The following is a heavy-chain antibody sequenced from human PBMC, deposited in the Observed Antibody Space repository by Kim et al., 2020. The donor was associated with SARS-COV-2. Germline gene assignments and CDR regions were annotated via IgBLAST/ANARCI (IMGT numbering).Heavy chain of an antibody. J-gene: IGHJ4*02. Sequence: YADSVKGRFTISRDNSKNTLYLQMNSLRAEDTAVYYCARVTSGWYAPFDYWGQGTLVTVSS. V-gene: IGHV3-33*01. D-gene: IGHD6-19*01. CDR3: ARVTSGWYAPFDY.